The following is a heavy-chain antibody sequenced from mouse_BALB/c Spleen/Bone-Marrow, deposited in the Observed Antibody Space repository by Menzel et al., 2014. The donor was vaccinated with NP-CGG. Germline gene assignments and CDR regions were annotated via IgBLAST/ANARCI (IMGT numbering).Heavy chain of an antibody. V-gene: IGHV1-80*01. CDR3: ARKYGDY. J-gene: IGHJ2*01. CDR2: IYPGDGET. CDR1: GYPFSSYW. Sequence: VKLMESGAELVRPGSSVKISCKASGYPFSSYWMSWVKQRPGQGLEWIGQIYPGDGETNYNGKFKGNATLTADKSSSTAYMQLISLTSEDSAVYLCARKYGDYWGQGTTLTVSS. D-gene: IGHD2-10*02.